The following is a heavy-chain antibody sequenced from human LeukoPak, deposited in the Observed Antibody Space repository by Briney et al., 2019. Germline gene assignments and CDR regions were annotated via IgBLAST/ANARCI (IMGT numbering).Heavy chain of an antibody. CDR2: ISSSSRSI. V-gene: IGHV3-21*06. CDR1: GFAFSSYS. D-gene: IGHD1-26*01. Sequence: PGGSLRLSCAASGFAFSSYSMNWVRQAPGKGLEWVSSISSSSRSIYYADSVKGRFSMSRDNAKNSLYLQMNSLRAEDTAVYYCVRPSVTVGALRSWGQGTLVTVSS. J-gene: IGHJ5*02. CDR3: VRPSVTVGALRS.